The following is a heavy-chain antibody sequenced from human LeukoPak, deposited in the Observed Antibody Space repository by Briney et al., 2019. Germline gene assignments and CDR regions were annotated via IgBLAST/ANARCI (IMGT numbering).Heavy chain of an antibody. J-gene: IGHJ4*02. Sequence: GGSLRLSCAASGFTVSSNYTSWVRQAPGKGLEWVSVIYSGGSTYYADSVKGRFTISRDNSKNTLYLQMNSLRAEDTAVYYCARDRGSGSYYVAFDYWGQGTLVTVSS. CDR3: ARDRGSGSYYVAFDY. V-gene: IGHV3-53*01. CDR1: GFTVSSNY. D-gene: IGHD1-26*01. CDR2: IYSGGST.